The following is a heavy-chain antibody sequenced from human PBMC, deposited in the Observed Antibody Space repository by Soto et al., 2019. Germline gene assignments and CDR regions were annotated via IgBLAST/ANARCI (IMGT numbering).Heavy chain of an antibody. CDR2: IYWDDDK. CDR3: AHRVLRTVFGLVTTTAIYFDF. V-gene: IGHV2-5*02. J-gene: IGHJ4*02. Sequence: QITLNESGPTVVRPTETLTLTCRFSGFSLTTSGVGVGWIRQSPGKAPEWLALIYWDDDKRYSAYLKSRLTLTKDTTKTQVVLTGSDLDPTDTATYYCAHRVLRTVFGLVTTTAIYFDFWGQGTPVAVSS. CDR1: GFSLTTSGVG. D-gene: IGHD3-3*01.